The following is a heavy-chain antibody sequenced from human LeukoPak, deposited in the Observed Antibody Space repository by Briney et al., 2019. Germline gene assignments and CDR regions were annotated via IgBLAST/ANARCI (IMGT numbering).Heavy chain of an antibody. D-gene: IGHD3-10*01. V-gene: IGHV4-34*01. CDR2: ITHSGTT. CDR1: GGSFGGYY. J-gene: IGHJ5*02. CDR3: ARRGPYYYGSGSHEWFDP. Sequence: SETLSLTCAVYGGSFGGYYWSWIRQPPGKGLEWIGEITHSGTTNYSPSFKSRVTISVDTSKNQVSLKLSSVTAADTAVYYCARRGPYYYGSGSHEWFDPWGQGTLVTVSS.